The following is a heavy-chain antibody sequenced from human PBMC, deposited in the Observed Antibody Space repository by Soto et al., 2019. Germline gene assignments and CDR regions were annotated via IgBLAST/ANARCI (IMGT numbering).Heavy chain of an antibody. CDR3: AREEGSSWLNYYYYYGMDV. J-gene: IGHJ6*02. V-gene: IGHV4-38-2*02. Sequence: PSETLSLTCAVSGYSISSGYYWGWIRQPPGKGLEWIGSIYHSGSTYYNPSLKSRVTISVDTSKNQFSLKLSSVTAADTAVYYCAREEGSSWLNYYYYYGMDVWGQGTTVTVSS. D-gene: IGHD6-13*01. CDR2: IYHSGST. CDR1: GYSISSGYY.